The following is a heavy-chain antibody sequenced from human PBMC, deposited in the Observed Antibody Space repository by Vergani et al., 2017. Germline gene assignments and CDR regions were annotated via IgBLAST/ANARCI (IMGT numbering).Heavy chain of an antibody. CDR3: ARPYSSGWYYFDY. J-gene: IGHJ4*02. CDR2: IYYSGST. Sequence: QLQLQESGPGLVKPSPTLSLTCTVSGGSISSSSYYWGWIRQPPGKGLEWIGSIYYSGSTYYNPSLKSRVTISVDTSKNQFSLKLSSVTAADTAVYYCARPYSSGWYYFDYWGQGTLVTVSS. CDR1: GGSISSSSYY. D-gene: IGHD6-19*01. V-gene: IGHV4-39*01.